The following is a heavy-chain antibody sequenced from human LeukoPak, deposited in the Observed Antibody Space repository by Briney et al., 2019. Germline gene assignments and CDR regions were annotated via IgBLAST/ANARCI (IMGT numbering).Heavy chain of an antibody. CDR1: GFTFSTYE. CDR2: ISGSADTA. J-gene: IGHJ4*02. Sequence: GGSLRLSCAASGFTFSTYEINWVRQAPGKGLEWISYISGSADTAYYADSVKGRFTMSRDNARNSLYLQMNSLGAEDTAVYYCTRVGQSYSTSGQAHDHWGQGTLVTVSS. CDR3: TRVGQSYSTSGQAHDH. V-gene: IGHV3-48*03. D-gene: IGHD2-8*01.